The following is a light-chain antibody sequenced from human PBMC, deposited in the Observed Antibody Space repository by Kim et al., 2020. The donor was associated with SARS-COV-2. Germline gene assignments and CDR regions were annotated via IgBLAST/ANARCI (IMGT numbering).Light chain of an antibody. J-gene: IGLJ7*01. CDR3: AAWDNSLSAYV. V-gene: IGLV1-47*02. Sequence: TFCCASSPPISASYYVYWYQQVPGTAPKVLIYGNSQRPSGVPDRFSASKSGTSVSLAISGLRSEDEADYYCAAWDNSLSAYVFGRGTQLTVL. CDR2: GNS. CDR1: PPISASYY.